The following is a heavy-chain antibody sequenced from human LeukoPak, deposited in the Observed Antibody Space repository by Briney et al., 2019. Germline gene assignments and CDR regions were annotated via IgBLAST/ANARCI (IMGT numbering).Heavy chain of an antibody. CDR3: AREVATVKYFDY. V-gene: IGHV4-30-2*01. Sequence: PSETLSLTCAVSGGSISSGGYSWSWIRQPPGKGLEWIGYIYHSGSTYYNPSLKGRVTISVDRSKNQFSLKLSSVTAADTAVYYCAREVATVKYFDYWGQGTLVTVSS. CDR2: IYHSGST. J-gene: IGHJ4*02. CDR1: GGSISSGGYS. D-gene: IGHD5-12*01.